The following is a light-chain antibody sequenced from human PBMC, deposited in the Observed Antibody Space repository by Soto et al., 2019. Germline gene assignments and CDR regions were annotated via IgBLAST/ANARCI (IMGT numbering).Light chain of an antibody. J-gene: IGKJ3*01. CDR1: QAISNY. V-gene: IGKV1-27*01. CDR2: GAS. CDR3: QKYNSAGFT. Sequence: DIQMTQSPSSPSASVGDTVTITCRASQAISNYLAWYQQKPGKVPKVLIYGASTVRSGVPSRFSGSGSGTDFTLTISGLQPEDVASYYCQKYNSAGFTFGPGTRVDI.